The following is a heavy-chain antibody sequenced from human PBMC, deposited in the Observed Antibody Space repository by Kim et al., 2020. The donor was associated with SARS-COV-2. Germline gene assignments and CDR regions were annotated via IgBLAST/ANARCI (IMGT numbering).Heavy chain of an antibody. CDR1: GFSFGNYG. J-gene: IGHJ6*02. CDR3: AKDSGYYYGMEV. V-gene: IGHV3-9*01. CDR2: IWWNSGSI. Sequence: GGSLRLSCAASGFSFGNYGLHWVRQAPGKGLEWVSGIWWNSGSIGYADSVKGRFTISRDNAKNSLYLQMNSLRAEDTALYYCAKDSGYYYGMEVWGQWT.